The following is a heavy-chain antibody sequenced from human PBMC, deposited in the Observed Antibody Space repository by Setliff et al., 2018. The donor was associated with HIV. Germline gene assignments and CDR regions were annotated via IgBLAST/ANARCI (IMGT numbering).Heavy chain of an antibody. V-gene: IGHV4-31*03. J-gene: IGHJ6*02. CDR1: GGSISSSGFY. CDR3: AREPATYNGYNWDYYGTDL. D-gene: IGHD5-12*01. Sequence: SETLSLTCSVSGGSISSSGFYWAWMRQSPGKGLEWIGYIFYSGSTTYNPSLKSRLTISIDTSKNRFSLKLKSVTAADTAVYYCAREPATYNGYNWDYYGTDLWGQGTTVTVSS. CDR2: IFYSGST.